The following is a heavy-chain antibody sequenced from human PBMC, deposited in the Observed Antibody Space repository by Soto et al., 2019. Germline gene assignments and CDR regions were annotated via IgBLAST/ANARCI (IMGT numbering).Heavy chain of an antibody. CDR2: IYSSGST. V-gene: IGHV4-39*01. J-gene: IGHJ4*02. D-gene: IGHD2-21*01. CDR3: VRHRSSREIPFDN. CDR1: GDSISGTSFY. Sequence: SETLSLTCTASGDSISGTSFYWGWIRQSSGKGLEWIASIYSSGSTFYNLSLKSRLSLSVDTSKNQFSLRLQSVTAADTAVYYCVRHRSSREIPFDNWGQGTLVTVSS.